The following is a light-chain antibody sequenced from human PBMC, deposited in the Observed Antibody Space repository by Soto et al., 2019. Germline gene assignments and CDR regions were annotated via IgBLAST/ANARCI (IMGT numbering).Light chain of an antibody. CDR2: KAS. Sequence: DIQMTQSPSTLSASVGDRVTITCRASQSINTWLAWYRQKPGKAPNLLIYKASSLESGVTSMFSGSGSGTEFTLTISSLQPDDFATYYCKQYNTYPWTFGQGTKVEIK. CDR3: KQYNTYPWT. CDR1: QSINTW. V-gene: IGKV1-5*03. J-gene: IGKJ1*01.